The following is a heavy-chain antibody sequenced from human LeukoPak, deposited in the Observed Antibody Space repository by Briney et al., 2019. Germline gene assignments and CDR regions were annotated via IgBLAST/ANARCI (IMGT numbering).Heavy chain of an antibody. D-gene: IGHD1-20*01. CDR1: GYTFTSYG. V-gene: IGHV1-18*01. CDR2: ISAYNGNT. Sequence: ASVKVSCKASGYTFTSYGISWVRQAPGQGLEWMGWISAYNGNTNYAQKLQGRVTMPTDTSTSTDYMEYSSLRSEDTAVYYCVTFHRWDAFDFWGQGTLVTVSS. CDR3: VTFHRWDAFDF. J-gene: IGHJ3*01.